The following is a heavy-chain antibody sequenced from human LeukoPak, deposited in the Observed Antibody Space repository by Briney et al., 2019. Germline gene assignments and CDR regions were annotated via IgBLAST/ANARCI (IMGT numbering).Heavy chain of an antibody. CDR2: INNEAST. CDR1: GLSVSGNH. CDR3: ANGSGVFDP. D-gene: IGHD3-10*01. J-gene: IGHJ5*02. Sequence: GGSLRLPCAASGLSVSGNHMSWVRQAPGKGLEWVSLINNEASTDYADSVKGRFSISRDYSKNTLYLQMNSLKAEDTAVYYCANGSGVFDPWGQGTLVTVSS. V-gene: IGHV3-66*01.